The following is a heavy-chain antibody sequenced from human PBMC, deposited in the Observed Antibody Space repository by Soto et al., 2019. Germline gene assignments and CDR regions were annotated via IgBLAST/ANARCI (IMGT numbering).Heavy chain of an antibody. J-gene: IGHJ5*02. D-gene: IGHD3-3*01. CDR2: ISYDSTNK. CDR3: AKGLHYDFWSGLFFDP. V-gene: IGHV3-30*18. Sequence: HPGGSLRLSCGASEFTFNSFGMHWVRQAPGKGLEWVAVISYDSTNKYYADSVKGRFTISRDNSKNTLYLQMNILRAEDTAVYYCAKGLHYDFWSGLFFDPWGQGTLVTVSS. CDR1: EFTFNSFG.